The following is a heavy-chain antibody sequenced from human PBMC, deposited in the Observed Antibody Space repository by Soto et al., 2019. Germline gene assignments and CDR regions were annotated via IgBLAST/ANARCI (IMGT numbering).Heavy chain of an antibody. D-gene: IGHD5-18*01. V-gene: IGHV4-59*01. J-gene: IGHJ4*02. CDR3: ARDHPHSYGVYYFDY. Sequence: SETLSLTCTVSGGSISNYYWNWIRPSPGKGLEWIGYIYSRGSTHYNPSLQNRVTISIDTSKNQVSLKVNSVTAADTAVYYCARDHPHSYGVYYFDYWGQGTPVTVSS. CDR1: GGSISNYY. CDR2: IYSRGST.